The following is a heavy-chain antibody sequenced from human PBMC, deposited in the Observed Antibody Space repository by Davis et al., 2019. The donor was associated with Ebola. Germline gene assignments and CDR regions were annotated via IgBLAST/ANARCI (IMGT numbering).Heavy chain of an antibody. J-gene: IGHJ4*02. CDR2: INHSGST. CDR1: GGSFSGYY. Sequence: SETLPLTCAVYGGSFSGYYWSWIRQPPGKGLEWIGEINHSGSTNYNPSLKSRVTISVDTSKNQFSLKLSSVTAADTAVYYCARGRRLGYCSSTSCYCGGSCYSRFDYWGQGTLVTVSS. CDR3: ARGRRLGYCSSTSCYCGGSCYSRFDY. V-gene: IGHV4-34*01. D-gene: IGHD2-2*01.